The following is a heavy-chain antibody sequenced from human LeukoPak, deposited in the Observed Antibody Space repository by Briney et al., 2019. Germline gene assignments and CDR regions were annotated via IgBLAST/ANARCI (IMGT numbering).Heavy chain of an antibody. V-gene: IGHV3-23*01. J-gene: IGHJ4*02. CDR2: ISGSGGST. CDR1: GFTFSSYA. CDR3: AKDGTWGSSTSCSFDY. Sequence: GGSLRLSCAASGFTFSSYAMSWVRQAPGKGLEWVSAISGSGGSTYYADSVKGRFTISRDNSKNTLYLQMNSLRAEDTAVYYCAKDGTWGSSTSCSFDYWGQGTLVTVSS. D-gene: IGHD2-2*01.